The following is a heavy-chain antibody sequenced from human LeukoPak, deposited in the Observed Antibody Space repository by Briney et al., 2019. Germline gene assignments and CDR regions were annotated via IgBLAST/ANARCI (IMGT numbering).Heavy chain of an antibody. CDR2: ISSSGSTI. CDR1: GFTFSDYY. V-gene: IGHV3-11*01. D-gene: IGHD6-6*01. J-gene: IGHJ6*02. Sequence: GGSLRLSCAASGFTFSDYYMSWIRQAPGKGLEWVSYISSSGSTIYYADSVKGRFTISRDNAKNSLYLQMNSLRAEDTAVYYCARDRDEYSSSHYYYYYGMDVWGQGTTVTVSS. CDR3: ARDRDEYSSSHYYYYYGMDV.